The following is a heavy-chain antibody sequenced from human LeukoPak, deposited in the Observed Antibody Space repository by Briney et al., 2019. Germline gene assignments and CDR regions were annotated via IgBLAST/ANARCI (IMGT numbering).Heavy chain of an antibody. Sequence: SETLSLTCTVSGGSISGYYWSWIRQPPGKGLEWIGEIHHSGSTNYNPSLKSRVTISVDTSKNQFSLNLSSVTAADTALYYCARGSTVATFSYWGQGTLVTVSS. D-gene: IGHD5-12*01. CDR1: GGSISGYY. J-gene: IGHJ4*02. V-gene: IGHV4-34*01. CDR3: ARGSTVATFSY. CDR2: IHHSGST.